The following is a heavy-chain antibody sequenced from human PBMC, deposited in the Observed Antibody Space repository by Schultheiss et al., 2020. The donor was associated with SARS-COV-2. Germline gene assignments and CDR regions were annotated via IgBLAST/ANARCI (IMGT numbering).Heavy chain of an antibody. D-gene: IGHD2-2*01. CDR2: IYPDDSGT. CDR1: GYSFTTYW. V-gene: IGHV5-51*01. CDR3: ARRARNCSSSRCYLFDY. J-gene: IGHJ4*02. Sequence: GGSLRLSCKGSGYSFTTYWIGWVRQMPGKGLEWMGIIYPDDSGTRYSPSFQGQVTISADRSVSTAYLQWSSLKASDTAMYYCARRARNCSSSRCYLFDYWGQGSLVTVSS.